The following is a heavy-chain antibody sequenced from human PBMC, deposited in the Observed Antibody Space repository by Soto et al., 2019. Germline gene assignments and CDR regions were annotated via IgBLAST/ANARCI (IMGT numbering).Heavy chain of an antibody. CDR3: TRGLFSGSYYSGGWYYFDS. J-gene: IGHJ4*02. CDR1: GGSFSCDI. D-gene: IGHD1-26*01. V-gene: IGHV4-34*01. Sequence: SETLPLTYAVSGGSFSCDIWPGVRLVPGKGLQWIGQINHSGSSIYNPSLKNRVTISTMSNNKFSLELSSVTAADTAVYYCTRGLFSGSYYSGGWYYFDSWGQGTMVT. CDR2: INHSGSS.